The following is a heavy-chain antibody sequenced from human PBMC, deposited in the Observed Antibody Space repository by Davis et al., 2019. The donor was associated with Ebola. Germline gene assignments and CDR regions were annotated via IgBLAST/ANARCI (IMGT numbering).Heavy chain of an antibody. Sequence: GESLKISCAASGFTFSSYGMHWVRQAPGKGLEWVAFIRYDGSNKYYADSVKGRFTISRDNSKNTLYLQMNSLGAEDTAVYYCAKDAGGPFDYWGQGTLVTVSS. CDR2: IRYDGSNK. J-gene: IGHJ4*02. CDR1: GFTFSSYG. V-gene: IGHV3-30*02. D-gene: IGHD3-16*01. CDR3: AKDAGGPFDY.